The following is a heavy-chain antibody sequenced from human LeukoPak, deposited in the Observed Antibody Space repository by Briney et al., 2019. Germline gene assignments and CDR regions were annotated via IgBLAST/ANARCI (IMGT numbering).Heavy chain of an antibody. J-gene: IGHJ2*01. D-gene: IGHD6-13*01. Sequence: PGGSLRLSCAASGFTFSSYAMSWVRQAPGKGLEWVSAISGSGGSTYYADSVNGRCTISRDNSKNTLYLQMNSLRGEDKAGYYCAKDGQQLAKVGWYFDLWGRGTLVTVSS. CDR2: ISGSGGST. CDR3: AKDGQQLAKVGWYFDL. CDR1: GFTFSSYA. V-gene: IGHV3-23*01.